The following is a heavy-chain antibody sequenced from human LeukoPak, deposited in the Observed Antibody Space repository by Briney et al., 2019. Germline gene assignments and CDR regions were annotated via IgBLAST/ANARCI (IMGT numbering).Heavy chain of an antibody. Sequence: SETLSLTCTVSGGSISSYYWSWIRQPPGKGLGWIGYIYYSGSTNYSPSLKSRVTISVDTSKNQFSLKLSSVTAAGTAVYYCARALPHRYSYGYGAFDYWGQGTLVTVSS. CDR3: ARALPHRYSYGYGAFDY. J-gene: IGHJ4*02. CDR1: GGSISSYY. D-gene: IGHD5-18*01. CDR2: IYYSGST. V-gene: IGHV4-59*01.